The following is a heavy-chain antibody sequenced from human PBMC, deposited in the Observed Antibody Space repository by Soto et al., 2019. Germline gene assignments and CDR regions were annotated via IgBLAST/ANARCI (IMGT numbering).Heavy chain of an antibody. CDR2: IVVGSGNT. CDR3: AARTQYSSGVNFDY. V-gene: IGHV1-58*01. CDR1: GFTFTSSA. D-gene: IGHD6-19*01. Sequence: SVKVSCKASGFTFTSSAVQWVRQARGQRLEWIGWIVVGSGNTNYAQKFQERVTITRDMSTSTAYMELSSLRSEDTAVYYCAARTQYSSGVNFDYWGQGTLVTVSS. J-gene: IGHJ4*02.